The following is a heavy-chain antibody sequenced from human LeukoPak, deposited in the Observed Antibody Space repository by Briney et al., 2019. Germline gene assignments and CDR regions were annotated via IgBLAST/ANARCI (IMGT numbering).Heavy chain of an antibody. CDR3: ARDLIDGWVTMVRGADYYYMDV. J-gene: IGHJ6*03. D-gene: IGHD3-10*01. CDR1: GYTFTGYY. V-gene: IGHV1-2*02. CDR2: INPNSGGT. Sequence: ASVKVSCKASGYTFTGYYMHWVRQAPGQGLEWVGWINPNSGGTNYAQKFQGRVTMTRDTSISTAYMELSRLRSDDTAVYYCARDLIDGWVTMVRGADYYYMDVWGKGTTVTISS.